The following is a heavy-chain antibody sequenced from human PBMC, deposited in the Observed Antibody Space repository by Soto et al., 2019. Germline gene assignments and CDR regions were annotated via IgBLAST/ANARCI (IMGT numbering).Heavy chain of an antibody. CDR2: INSDGSST. CDR3: ASPYYDILTVQKPYYYGMDV. D-gene: IGHD3-9*01. J-gene: IGHJ6*02. CDR1: GFTFSSYW. Sequence: PGGTLRLSCAASGFTFSSYWMHWVRQAPGKGLVWVSRINSDGSSTSYADSVKGRFTISRDNAKNTLYLQMNSLRAEDTAVYYCASPYYDILTVQKPYYYGMDVWGQGTTVTVSS. V-gene: IGHV3-74*01.